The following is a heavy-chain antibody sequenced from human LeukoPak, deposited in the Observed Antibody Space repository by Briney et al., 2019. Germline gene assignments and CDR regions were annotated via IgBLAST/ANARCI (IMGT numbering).Heavy chain of an antibody. CDR2: IYYSGST. J-gene: IGHJ3*02. Sequence: PSETLSLTCTVSGGSISSYYWSWIRQPPGKGLEWIGYIYYSGSTNYNPSLKSRVTISVDTSKNQFSLKLSSVTAADTAVYYCARGGCSGGSCLFDIWGQGTMVTVSS. CDR3: ARGGCSGGSCLFDI. D-gene: IGHD2-15*01. V-gene: IGHV4-59*01. CDR1: GGSISSYY.